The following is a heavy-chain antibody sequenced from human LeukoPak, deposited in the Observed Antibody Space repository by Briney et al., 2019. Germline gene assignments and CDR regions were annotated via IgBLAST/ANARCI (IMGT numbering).Heavy chain of an antibody. D-gene: IGHD5-18*01. CDR2: IYYSGNT. CDR3: ARRRTDSVMGGRFDY. CDR1: GGSISTYY. J-gene: IGHJ4*02. V-gene: IGHV4-59*08. Sequence: SETLSLTCAVSGGSISTYYWTWIRQPPGKGLEWIGYIYYSGNTNYNPSLKSRVTISLDTSKNQFSLKLSSMTAADTAVYYCARRRTDSVMGGRFDYWGQGALVTVSS.